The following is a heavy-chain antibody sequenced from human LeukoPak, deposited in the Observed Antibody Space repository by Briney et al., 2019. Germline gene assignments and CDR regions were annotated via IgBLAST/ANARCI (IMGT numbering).Heavy chain of an antibody. CDR3: ARERNYGDYGNAFDV. V-gene: IGHV1-2*02. J-gene: IGHJ3*01. CDR1: GYTFTGYY. D-gene: IGHD4-17*01. CDR2: INPNSGGT. Sequence: GASVKVSCTASGYTFTGYYMHWVRQAPGQGLEWMGWINPNSGGTNYAQKFQGRVTMTRDTSISTAYMELSRLRSDDTAVYYCARERNYGDYGNAFDVWGQGTKVTVSS.